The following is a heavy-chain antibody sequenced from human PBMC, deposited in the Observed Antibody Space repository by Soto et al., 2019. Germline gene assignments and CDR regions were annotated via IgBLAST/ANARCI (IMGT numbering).Heavy chain of an antibody. J-gene: IGHJ4*02. V-gene: IGHV4-34*01. CDR3: ARRANNRPRITMIRGFDY. CDR2: INHSGST. Sequence: PSETLSLTCAVYGGSFSGYYWSRIRQPPGKGLEWIGEINHSGSTNYNPSLKSRVTISVDTSKNQFSLKLSSVTAADTAVYYCARRANNRPRITMIRGFDYWGQGTMVTVSS. CDR1: GGSFSGYY. D-gene: IGHD3-10*01.